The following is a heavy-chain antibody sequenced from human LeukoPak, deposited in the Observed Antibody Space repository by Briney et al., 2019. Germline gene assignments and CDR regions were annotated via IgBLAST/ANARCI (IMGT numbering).Heavy chain of an antibody. Sequence: GGSLRLSCAASGFTFSSYTMSWVRQAPGKGLEWVSAIIGSGGSTYYADSVKGRFTISRDNSKNTLYLQMNSLRAEDTAVYYCAKAGSIAAAGTYDYWGQGTLVTVSS. CDR1: GFTFSSYT. CDR3: AKAGSIAAAGTYDY. V-gene: IGHV3-23*01. J-gene: IGHJ4*02. CDR2: IIGSGGST. D-gene: IGHD6-13*01.